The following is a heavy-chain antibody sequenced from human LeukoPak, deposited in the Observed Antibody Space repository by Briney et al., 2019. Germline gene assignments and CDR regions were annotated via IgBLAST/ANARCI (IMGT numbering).Heavy chain of an antibody. D-gene: IGHD2-15*01. CDR3: TKDVTPGGADV. Sequence: GGSLRLSCAASGFTFSSYAMNWVRQAPGKGLEWVSGISGNGGSTYYADSVKGRFTISRDNAKNSLYLQMNSLRAEDTALYYCTKDVTPGGADVWGRGTTVTVSS. J-gene: IGHJ6*02. CDR1: GFTFSSYA. V-gene: IGHV3-23*01. CDR2: ISGNGGST.